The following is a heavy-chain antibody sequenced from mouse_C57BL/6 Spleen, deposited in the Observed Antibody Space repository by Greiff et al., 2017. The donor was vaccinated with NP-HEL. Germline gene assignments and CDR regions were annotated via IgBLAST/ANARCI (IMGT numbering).Heavy chain of an antibody. CDR2: IHPNSGST. CDR1: GYTFTSYW. J-gene: IGHJ4*01. D-gene: IGHD2-4*01. CDR3: ARGGDYDEGYYAMDY. Sequence: QVQLQQPGAELVKPGASVKLSCKASGYTFTSYWMHWVKQRPGQGLEWIGMIHPNSGSTNYNEKFKSKATLTVDKSSSTAYMQLSSLTSEDSAVYYGARGGDYDEGYYAMDYWGQGTSVTVSS. V-gene: IGHV1-64*01.